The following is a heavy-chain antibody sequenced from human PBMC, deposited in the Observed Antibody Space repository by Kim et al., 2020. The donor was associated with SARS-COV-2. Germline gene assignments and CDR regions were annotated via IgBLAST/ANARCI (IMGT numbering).Heavy chain of an antibody. CDR3: AKDVLVWDGLGGMDV. J-gene: IGHJ6*02. V-gene: IGHV3-30*18. CDR2: ISYDGSNK. D-gene: IGHD3-16*01. CDR1: GFTFSSYG. Sequence: GGSLRLSCAASGFTFSSYGMHWVRQAPGKGLEWVAVISYDGSNKYYADSVKGRFTISRDNSKNTLYLQMNSLRAEDTAVYYCAKDVLVWDGLGGMDVWG.